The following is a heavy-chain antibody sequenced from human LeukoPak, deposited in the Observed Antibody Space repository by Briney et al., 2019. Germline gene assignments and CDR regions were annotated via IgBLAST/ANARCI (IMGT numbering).Heavy chain of an antibody. CDR1: GYTFTGYY. CDR3: ASRCSGGSCQRIFDY. V-gene: IGHV1-2*06. CDR2: INHNSGGT. Sequence: ASVKVSCKASGYTFTGYYMHWVRQAPGQGLEWMGRINHNSGGTNYAQKFQGRVTMTRDTSISTAYMELSRLRSDDTAVYYCASRCSGGSCQRIFDYWGQGTLVTVSS. J-gene: IGHJ4*02. D-gene: IGHD2-15*01.